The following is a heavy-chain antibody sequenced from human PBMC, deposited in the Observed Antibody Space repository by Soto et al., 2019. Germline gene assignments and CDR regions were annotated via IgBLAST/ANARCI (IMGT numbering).Heavy chain of an antibody. CDR3: ARAMVVTQNWFDP. Sequence: PSETLSLTCTVSGGSISSGDYYWSWIRQPPGKGLEWIGYIYYSGSTYYNPSLKSRVTISVDTSKNQFSLKLSSVTAADTAVYYCARAMVVTQNWFDPLGPGNPGHRRL. CDR2: IYYSGST. CDR1: GGSISSGDYY. V-gene: IGHV4-30-4*01. D-gene: IGHD2-21*02. J-gene: IGHJ5*02.